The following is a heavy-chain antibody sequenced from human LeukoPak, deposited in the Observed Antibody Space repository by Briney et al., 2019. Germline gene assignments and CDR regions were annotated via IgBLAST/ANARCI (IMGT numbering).Heavy chain of an antibody. Sequence: ASVKVSCKVSGYTLTELSMHWVRQAPGKGLERMGGFDPEDGETIYAQKFQGRVTMTEDTSTDTAYMELSSLRSEDTAVYYCATDFILVVPAAIKGVALDIWGQGTMVTVSS. CDR1: GYTLTELS. D-gene: IGHD2-2*01. CDR2: FDPEDGET. V-gene: IGHV1-24*01. CDR3: ATDFILVVPAAIKGVALDI. J-gene: IGHJ3*02.